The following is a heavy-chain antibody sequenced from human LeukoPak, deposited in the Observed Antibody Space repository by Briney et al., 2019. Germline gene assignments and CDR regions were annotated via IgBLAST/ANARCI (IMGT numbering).Heavy chain of an antibody. CDR3: VRLGDSSGYYDY. V-gene: IGHV3-7*01. Sequence: PGGSLRLSCAASGFTFSPYWMSWVRQAPGKGLEWVASIKPDGGGKYYVDSVKGRFTISRDNAKNALYLQLNSLRAEDTAVYFCVRLGDSSGYYDYWGQGTLVTVSS. CDR1: GFTFSPYW. D-gene: IGHD3-22*01. CDR2: IKPDGGGK. J-gene: IGHJ4*02.